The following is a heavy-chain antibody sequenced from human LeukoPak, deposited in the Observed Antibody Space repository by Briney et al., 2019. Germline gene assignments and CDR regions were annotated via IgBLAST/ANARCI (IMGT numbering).Heavy chain of an antibody. CDR1: GGTFSSYA. CDR3: AREGGYSYAFDP. Sequence: ASVKVSCKASGGTFSSYAISWVRQAPGQGLEWMGGITPIFGTANYAQKFQGRVTITADESTSTAYMELSSLRSEDTAVYYCAREGGYSYAFDPWGQGTLVTVSS. V-gene: IGHV1-69*13. CDR2: ITPIFGTA. D-gene: IGHD5-18*01. J-gene: IGHJ5*02.